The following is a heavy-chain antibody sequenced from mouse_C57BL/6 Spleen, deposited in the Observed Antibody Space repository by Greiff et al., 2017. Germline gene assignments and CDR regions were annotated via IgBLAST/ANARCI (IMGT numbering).Heavy chain of an antibody. CDR1: GYTFTSYW. CDR3: AREEAYYSNYVSY. D-gene: IGHD2-5*01. J-gene: IGHJ2*01. Sequence: QVQLQQPGTELVKPGASVKLSCKASGYTFTSYWMHWVKQRPGQGLEWIGNINPSNGGTNYNEKFKSKATLTVDKSSSTAYMQLSSLTSEDSAVYCCAREEAYYSNYVSYWGQGTTLTVSS. CDR2: INPSNGGT. V-gene: IGHV1-53*01.